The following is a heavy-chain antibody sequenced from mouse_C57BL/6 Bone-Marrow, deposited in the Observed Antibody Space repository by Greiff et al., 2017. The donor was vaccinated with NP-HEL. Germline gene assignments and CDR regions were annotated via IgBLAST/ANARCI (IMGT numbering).Heavy chain of an antibody. J-gene: IGHJ4*01. Sequence: VKLQESGAELAKPGASVKLSCKASGYTFTSYWMHWVKQRPGQGLEWIGYINPSSGYTKSNQKFKDKATLTAAKSSSTAYMQLSSLTYEDSAVYYCSRSNLGYYSNYNAMDYWGQGTSVTVSS. CDR1: GYTFTSYW. V-gene: IGHV1-7*01. CDR3: SRSNLGYYSNYNAMDY. CDR2: INPSSGYT. D-gene: IGHD2-5*01.